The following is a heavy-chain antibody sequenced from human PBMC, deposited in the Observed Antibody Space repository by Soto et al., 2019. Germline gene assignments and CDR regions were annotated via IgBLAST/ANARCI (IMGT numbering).Heavy chain of an antibody. J-gene: IGHJ5*02. V-gene: IGHV4-39*01. D-gene: IGHD3-3*01. CDR3: ARSWNPFWGLPQDFWSGYYHNWFDP. Sequence: PSETLSLTCTVSGGSISSSSYYWGWIRQPPGKGLEWIGSIYYSGSTYYNPSLKSRVTISVDTSKNQFSLKLSSVTAADTAVYYCARSWNPFWGLPQDFWSGYYHNWFDPWGQGTLVTVSS. CDR2: IYYSGST. CDR1: GGSISSSSYY.